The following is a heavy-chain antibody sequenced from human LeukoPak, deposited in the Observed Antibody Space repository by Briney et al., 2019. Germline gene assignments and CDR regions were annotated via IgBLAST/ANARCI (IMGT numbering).Heavy chain of an antibody. CDR1: GFTFSSYG. CDR2: IRYDGSNK. V-gene: IGHV3-30*02. CDR3: AKDTGGLAENDLHY. D-gene: IGHD1-1*01. J-gene: IGHJ4*02. Sequence: PGGSLRLSCAASGFTFSSYGMHWVRQAPGKGLEWVAFIRYDGSNKYYADSVKGRFTISRDNSKNTLYLQMNSLRAEDTAVYYCAKDTGGLAENDLHYWGQGTLVTVPS.